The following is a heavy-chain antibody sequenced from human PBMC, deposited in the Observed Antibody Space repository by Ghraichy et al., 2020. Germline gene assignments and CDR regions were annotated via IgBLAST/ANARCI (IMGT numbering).Heavy chain of an antibody. Sequence: SETLSLTCTVSSGSVNGYYWSWIRQPPGKGLEWIAYVYYAGGTRYTPSLKSRVTISVDTSRNQVSLKLSSVTATDTAVYYCARHPEITQFQRGLDAWGQGILVTVSS. J-gene: IGHJ5*02. CDR1: SGSVNGYY. V-gene: IGHV4-59*08. CDR2: VYYAGGT. CDR3: ARHPEITQFQRGLDA. D-gene: IGHD5-24*01.